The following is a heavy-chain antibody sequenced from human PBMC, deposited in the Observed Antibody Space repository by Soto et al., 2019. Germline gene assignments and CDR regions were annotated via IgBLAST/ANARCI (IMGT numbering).Heavy chain of an antibody. J-gene: IGHJ4*02. CDR2: IIPILGIA. V-gene: IGHV1-69*08. Sequence: QVQLVQSGAEVKKPGSSVKVSCKASGGTFSSYTISWVRQAPGQGLEWMGRIIPILGIANYAQKFQGRVTITAXXSXSXXYMELSSLRSEDTAVYYCARDGPYYGSGSYYNGGYWGQGTLVTVSS. D-gene: IGHD3-10*01. CDR1: GGTFSSYT. CDR3: ARDGPYYGSGSYYNGGY.